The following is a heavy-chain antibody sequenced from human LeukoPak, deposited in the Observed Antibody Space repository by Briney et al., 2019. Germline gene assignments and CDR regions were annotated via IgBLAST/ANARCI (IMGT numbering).Heavy chain of an antibody. Sequence: SETLSLTCAVCGGSFSGYYWGWIRQPPGKGLEWIGEINHSGSTNYNPSLKSRVTISVDTSKNQFSLKLSSVTAADTAVYYCARETGYGDPFYYYYYGMDVWGKGTTVTVSS. J-gene: IGHJ6*04. CDR2: INHSGST. CDR3: ARETGYGDPFYYYYYGMDV. V-gene: IGHV4-34*01. CDR1: GGSFSGYY. D-gene: IGHD4-17*01.